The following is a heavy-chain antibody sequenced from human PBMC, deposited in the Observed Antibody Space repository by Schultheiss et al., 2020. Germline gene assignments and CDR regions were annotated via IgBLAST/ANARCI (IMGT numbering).Heavy chain of an antibody. CDR3: ARIGLGIAAAHLGY. D-gene: IGHD6-13*01. CDR1: GFTFSSYG. Sequence: GGSLRLSCAASGFTFSSYGMHWVRQAPGKGLEWVSGISGSGGTTYYADSVKGRFTISRDNAKNSLYLQMNSLRAEDTAVYYCARIGLGIAAAHLGYWGQGTLVTVSS. J-gene: IGHJ4*02. CDR2: ISGSGGTT. V-gene: IGHV3-48*04.